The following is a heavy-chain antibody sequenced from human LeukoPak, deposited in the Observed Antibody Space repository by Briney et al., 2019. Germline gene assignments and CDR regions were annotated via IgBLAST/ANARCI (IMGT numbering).Heavy chain of an antibody. Sequence: ASVKVSCKASGYTFTCYYIHWVRQAPGQGLEWMGWINPYSGVTNYAQEFQGRVTTTRDKSISTAYMELSRLRSDDTAVYYGARGPNYYASSGYGRGRAFDIWGQGTMVTVSS. CDR3: ARGPNYYASSGYGRGRAFDI. CDR2: INPYSGVT. J-gene: IGHJ3*02. D-gene: IGHD3-22*01. V-gene: IGHV1-2*02. CDR1: GYTFTCYY.